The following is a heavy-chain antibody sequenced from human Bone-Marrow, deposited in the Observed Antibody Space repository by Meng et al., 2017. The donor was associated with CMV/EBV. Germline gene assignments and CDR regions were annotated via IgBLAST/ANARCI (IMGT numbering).Heavy chain of an antibody. CDR1: GGSISSGDYY. J-gene: IGHJ4*02. V-gene: IGHV4-30-4*08. Sequence: LRLSCTVSGGSISSGDYYWSWIRQPPGKGLEWIGYIYYSGSTYYNPSLKSRVTISVDTSKNQFSLKLSSVTAADTAVYYCARFPDYSNYNPYFDYWGQGTLVTVSS. CDR3: ARFPDYSNYNPYFDY. CDR2: IYYSGST. D-gene: IGHD4-11*01.